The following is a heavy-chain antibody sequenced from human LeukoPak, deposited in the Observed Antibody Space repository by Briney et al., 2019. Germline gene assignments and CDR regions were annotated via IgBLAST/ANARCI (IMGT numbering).Heavy chain of an antibody. D-gene: IGHD3-3*01. CDR3: AKDRSDFWSGYAVDY. Sequence: GGSLRLSCAASGFTFSSYGMHWVRQAPGKGLEWVAFIRYDGSNKYYADSVKGRFTISSDNSKNTLYLQMNSLRAEDTAVYYCAKDRSDFWSGYAVDYWGQGTLVTVSS. CDR1: GFTFSSYG. J-gene: IGHJ4*02. V-gene: IGHV3-30*02. CDR2: IRYDGSNK.